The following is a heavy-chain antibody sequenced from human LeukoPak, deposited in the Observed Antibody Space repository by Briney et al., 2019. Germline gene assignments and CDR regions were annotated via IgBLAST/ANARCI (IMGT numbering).Heavy chain of an antibody. CDR3: ARNLGSDYYYGMDV. Sequence: GGSLRLSCAASGFTFSSYSMNWVRQAPGKRLEWVSSISSSSSYTNYADSVKGRFTISRDNAKNSLYLQMNRLRAEDTAVYYCARNLGSDYYYGMDVWGQGTTVTVSS. CDR1: GFTFSSYS. CDR2: ISSSSSYT. J-gene: IGHJ6*02. V-gene: IGHV3-21*04. D-gene: IGHD3-16*01.